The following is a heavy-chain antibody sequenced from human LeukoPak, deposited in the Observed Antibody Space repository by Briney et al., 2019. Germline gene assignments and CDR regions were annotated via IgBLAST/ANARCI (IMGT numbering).Heavy chain of an antibody. Sequence: GESLKISCKGSGYSFTSYWIVWVRQMPGKGLEWMGIIYPGDSNTRYSPSFQGQVTISADKSISTAYLQWSSLKASDTAIYYCARRTDRSFWYLDYWGQGTLVTVSS. J-gene: IGHJ4*02. CDR2: IYPGDSNT. CDR1: GYSFTSYW. V-gene: IGHV5-51*01. CDR3: ARRTDRSFWYLDY.